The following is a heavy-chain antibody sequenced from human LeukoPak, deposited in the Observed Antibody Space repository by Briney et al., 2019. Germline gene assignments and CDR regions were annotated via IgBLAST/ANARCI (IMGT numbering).Heavy chain of an antibody. CDR1: GGSISSSSYY. D-gene: IGHD3-9*01. CDR2: IYYSGST. V-gene: IGHV4-39*01. J-gene: IGHJ1*01. Sequence: SETLSLTCTVSGGSISSSSYYWGWIRQPPGKGLEWIGSIYYSGSTYYNPSLKSRVTISVDTSKNQFSLKLSSVTAADTSVYYCASPKPDDDILTDYYKREYFQHWGQGTLVTVSS. CDR3: ASPKPDDDILTDYYKREYFQH.